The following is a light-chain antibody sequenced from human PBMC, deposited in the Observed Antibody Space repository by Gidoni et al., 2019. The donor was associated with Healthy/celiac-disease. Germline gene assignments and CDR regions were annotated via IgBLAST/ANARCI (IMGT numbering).Light chain of an antibody. CDR3: AAWDDSLNGWV. V-gene: IGLV1-44*01. CDR2: SNN. CDR1: SSHLGSHT. J-gene: IGLJ3*02. Sequence: QSVLTQPPSASGTPGQRVTISCSGSSSHLGSHTVNWYQQLPGTAPKLLIYSNNQGPSGVPDRCSGAKSGTSASLAISGLQSEDEADYYCAAWDDSLNGWVFGGGTKLTVL.